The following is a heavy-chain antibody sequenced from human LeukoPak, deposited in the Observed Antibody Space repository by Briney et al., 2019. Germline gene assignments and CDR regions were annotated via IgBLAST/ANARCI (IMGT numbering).Heavy chain of an antibody. CDR3: SKDTRYSGSYYFVFDY. D-gene: IGHD1-26*01. V-gene: IGHV3-23*01. CDR2: ISGSGGST. Sequence: GGSLRLSCAASGFTFSNYGMSWVRQAPGKGLEWVSAISGSGGSTYYADSVKGRFTISRDNSKNTLYLQMNSLRAEDTAVYYCSKDTRYSGSYYFVFDYWGQGTLVTVSS. CDR1: GFTFSNYG. J-gene: IGHJ4*02.